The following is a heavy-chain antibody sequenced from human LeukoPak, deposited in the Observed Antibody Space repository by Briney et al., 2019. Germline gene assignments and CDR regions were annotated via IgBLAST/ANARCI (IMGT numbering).Heavy chain of an antibody. CDR2: IHPNSGGT. CDR3: ASCGGGSCYGEYNYYGMDV. J-gene: IGHJ6*02. CDR1: GYTFTDSY. Sequence: GASVKVSCKASGYTFTDSYMHWVRQAPGQGLEWMGWIHPNSGGTNYAQKFQGRVTMTRDTSISTAYMELSRLRSDDTAVYYCASCGGGSCYGEYNYYGMDVWGQGTTVTVSS. D-gene: IGHD2-15*01. V-gene: IGHV1-2*02.